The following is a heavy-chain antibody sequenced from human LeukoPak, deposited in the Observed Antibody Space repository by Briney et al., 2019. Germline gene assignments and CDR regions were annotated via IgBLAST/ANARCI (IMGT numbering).Heavy chain of an antibody. CDR2: IRQDGSEK. CDR1: GFTFSSFW. D-gene: IGHD3-10*01. J-gene: IGHJ4*02. CDR3: ARGGRPKWLGELFHFDY. V-gene: IGHV3-7*04. Sequence: PGGSLRLSCAASGFTFSSFWMSWVRQAPGKGLEWVANIRQDGSEKYYVDSLKGRFTISRDNAKNSLYLQMNSLRAEDTAVYYCARGGRPKWLGELFHFDYWGQGTLVTVSS.